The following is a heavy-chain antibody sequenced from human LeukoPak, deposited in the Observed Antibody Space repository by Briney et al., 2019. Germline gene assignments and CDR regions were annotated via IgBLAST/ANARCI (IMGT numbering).Heavy chain of an antibody. CDR3: ARTQRAVADSWD. CDR1: GGSISSYY. V-gene: IGHV4-59*01. Sequence: SETLSLTCTVSGGSISSYYWSWTRQPPGKGLEWIGYIYYSGSTNYNPSLKSRVTISVDTSKNQFSLKLSSVTAADTAVYYCARTQRAVADSWDWGQGTLVTVSS. J-gene: IGHJ4*02. CDR2: IYYSGST. D-gene: IGHD6-19*01.